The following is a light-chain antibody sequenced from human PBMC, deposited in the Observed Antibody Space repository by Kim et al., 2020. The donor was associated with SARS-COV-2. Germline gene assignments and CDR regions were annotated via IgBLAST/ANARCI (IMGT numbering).Light chain of an antibody. CDR2: GAS. CDR3: QQYGSSPGYS. CDR1: QSVSSSY. V-gene: IGKV3-20*01. Sequence: CPGERATLSCRASQSVSSSYLAWYQQKPGQAPRLLSYGASSRATGIPDRFSGSGSGTDFTLTISRLEPEDFAVYYCQQYGSSPGYSFGQGTKLEI. J-gene: IGKJ2*03.